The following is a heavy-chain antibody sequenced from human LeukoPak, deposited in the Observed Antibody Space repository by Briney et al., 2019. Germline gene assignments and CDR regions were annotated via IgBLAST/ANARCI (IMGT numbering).Heavy chain of an antibody. CDR3: ARDKLEGAIKLDY. CDR2: IKQDEGEK. Sequence: PGGSLRLSCEASGFTFSSYWMSWVRQAPGKGLEWVANIKQDEGEKYYVDSVKGRFTISRDNAKNSLYLQMNFLRAEDTAMYYCARDKLEGAIKLDYWGQGALVTVSS. J-gene: IGHJ4*02. D-gene: IGHD3-10*01. V-gene: IGHV3-7*01. CDR1: GFTFSSYW.